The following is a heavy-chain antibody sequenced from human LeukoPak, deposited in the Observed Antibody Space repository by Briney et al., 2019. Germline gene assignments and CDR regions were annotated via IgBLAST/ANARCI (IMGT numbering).Heavy chain of an antibody. V-gene: IGHV3-7*03. Sequence: GGSLRLSCAASGFTFSSYWMSWVRQAPGKGLEWVANIKQDGSEKYYVDSVKGRFTISRDNAKNSLYLQMNSLRAEDMALYYCAKGGGYDVHYYFDYWGQGTLVTVSS. D-gene: IGHD5-12*01. J-gene: IGHJ4*02. CDR2: IKQDGSEK. CDR1: GFTFSSYW. CDR3: AKGGGYDVHYYFDY.